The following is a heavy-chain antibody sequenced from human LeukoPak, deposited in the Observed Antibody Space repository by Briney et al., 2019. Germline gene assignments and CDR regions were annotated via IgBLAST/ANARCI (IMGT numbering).Heavy chain of an antibody. CDR2: IYTSGST. V-gene: IGHV4-61*02. CDR1: GGSISSGSYY. CDR3: ASFFYNWNDGFAFDI. Sequence: SQTLSLTCTVSGGSISSGSYYWSWIPQPAGKGLEWIGRIYTSGSTNYNPSLKSRVTISVDTSKNQFSLKLSSVTAADTAVYYCASFFYNWNDGFAFDIWGQGTMVTVSS. J-gene: IGHJ3*02. D-gene: IGHD1-20*01.